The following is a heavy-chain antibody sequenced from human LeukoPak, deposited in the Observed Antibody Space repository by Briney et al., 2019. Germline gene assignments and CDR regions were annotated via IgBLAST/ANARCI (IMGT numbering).Heavy chain of an antibody. CDR3: VRAVAATRIDF. CDR1: GGSISSYY. D-gene: IGHD6-19*01. Sequence: SETLSLTCTVSGGSISSYYWSWIRQPPGKGLEWIGYIYYSGSTNYNPSLKSRVTISVDTSKNQFSLKVSSVTAVDTAVYYCVRAVAATRIDFWGQGTLVTVSS. V-gene: IGHV4-59*01. J-gene: IGHJ4*02. CDR2: IYYSGST.